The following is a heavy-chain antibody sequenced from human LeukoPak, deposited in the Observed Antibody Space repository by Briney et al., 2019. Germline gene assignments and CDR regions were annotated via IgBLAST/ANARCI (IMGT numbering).Heavy chain of an antibody. Sequence: SGTLSLTCAVSGGSIFTSNWWSWVRPPPGKGLEWIGEIYHSENTNYNPSLKSRVTISVDKSKNQFSLNLSSVTAADTAVYYCAGSKSPQQPGDAFDTWGQGTMVTVSS. D-gene: IGHD1-14*01. V-gene: IGHV4-4*02. CDR1: GGSIFTSNW. CDR2: IYHSENT. CDR3: AGSKSPQQPGDAFDT. J-gene: IGHJ3*02.